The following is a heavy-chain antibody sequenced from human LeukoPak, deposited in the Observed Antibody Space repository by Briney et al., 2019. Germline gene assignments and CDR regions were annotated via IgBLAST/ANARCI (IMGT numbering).Heavy chain of an antibody. Sequence: PGGSLRLSCAASGFTFSSYWMTWVRPAPGKGLEWMANIRDDGSDKYYVDSVKGRFTISRDNAQNTLLLQMDSLRVEDTAVYYCVRHTRRSPGDYWGQGTLVTVST. J-gene: IGHJ4*02. CDR3: VRHTRRSPGDY. D-gene: IGHD1-26*01. V-gene: IGHV3-7*01. CDR2: IRDDGSDK. CDR1: GFTFSSYW.